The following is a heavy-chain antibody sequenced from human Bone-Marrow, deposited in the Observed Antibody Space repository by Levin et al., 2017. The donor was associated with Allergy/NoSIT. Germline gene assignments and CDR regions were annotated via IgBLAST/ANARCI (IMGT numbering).Heavy chain of an antibody. CDR3: ARDVPQWGAAAGGPVDY. CDR1: GFTFSSYW. D-gene: IGHD6-13*01. V-gene: IGHV3-7*01. J-gene: IGHJ4*02. Sequence: GGSLRLSCAASGFTFSSYWMSWVRQAPGKGLEWVANIKQDGSEKYYVDSVKGRFTISRDNAKNSLYLQMNSLRAEDTAVYYCARDVPQWGAAAGGPVDYWGQGTLVTVSS. CDR2: IKQDGSEK.